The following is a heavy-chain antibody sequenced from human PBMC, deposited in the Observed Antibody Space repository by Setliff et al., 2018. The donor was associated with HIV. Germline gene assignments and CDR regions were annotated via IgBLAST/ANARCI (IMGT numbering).Heavy chain of an antibody. J-gene: IGHJ3*01. CDR3: AREDASGNHAFDF. V-gene: IGHV4-61*01. D-gene: IGHD2-2*01. Sequence: PSETLSLTCTVSGASIPSSSHYWGWIRQPPGKGLQWIGYIYYSGSTYSNPSLMSRATMSVDTPKNQFSLELRSVTVADTAVYFCAREDASGNHAFDFWGQGKMVTVSS. CDR2: IYYSGST. CDR1: GASIPSSSHY.